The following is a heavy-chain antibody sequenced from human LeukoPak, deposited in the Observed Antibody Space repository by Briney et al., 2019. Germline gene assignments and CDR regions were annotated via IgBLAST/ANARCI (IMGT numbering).Heavy chain of an antibody. CDR2: INPSGGST. Sequence: ASVKVSCKASGYTFTSYCMHWVRQAPRQGLEWMGIINPSGGSTSYAQKFQGRVTMTRDMSTSTVYMELSSLRSEDTAVYYCARDVAALAGAFDIWGQGTMVTVSS. J-gene: IGHJ3*02. CDR3: ARDVAALAGAFDI. D-gene: IGHD6-6*01. CDR1: GYTFTSYC. V-gene: IGHV1-46*01.